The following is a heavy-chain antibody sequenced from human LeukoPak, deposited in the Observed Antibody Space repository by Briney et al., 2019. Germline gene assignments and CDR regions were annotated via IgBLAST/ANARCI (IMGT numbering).Heavy chain of an antibody. J-gene: IGHJ6*03. Sequence: GGSLRLSCAASGFTFSNAWMSWVRQAPGKGLEWVGRIKSKTDGGTTDYAAPVKGRFTISRDDSKNTLYLQMNSLKTEDTAVYYCTTDGYSSGWLGTWYYYYYMDVWGKGTTVTVSS. D-gene: IGHD6-19*01. V-gene: IGHV3-15*01. CDR2: IKSKTDGGTT. CDR3: TTDGYSSGWLGTWYYYYYMDV. CDR1: GFTFSNAW.